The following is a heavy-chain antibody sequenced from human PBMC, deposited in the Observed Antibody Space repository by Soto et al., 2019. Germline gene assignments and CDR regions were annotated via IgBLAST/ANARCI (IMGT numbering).Heavy chain of an antibody. CDR1: GYTFTSYG. Sequence: GASVKVSCKASGYTFTSYGISWVRQAPGQGLEWMGWISAYNGNTNYAQKLQGRVTMTTDTSTSTAYMELRSLRSDDTAVYYCARAPSCSGGSCLNGPLFDYWGQGTLVTVSS. V-gene: IGHV1-18*01. D-gene: IGHD2-15*01. CDR3: ARAPSCSGGSCLNGPLFDY. J-gene: IGHJ4*02. CDR2: ISAYNGNT.